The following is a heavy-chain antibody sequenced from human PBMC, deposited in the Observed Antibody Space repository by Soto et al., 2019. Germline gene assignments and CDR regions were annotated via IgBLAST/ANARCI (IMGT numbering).Heavy chain of an antibody. CDR2: MNQDGGEK. D-gene: IGHD7-27*01. CDR1: GFTFRGYC. J-gene: IGHJ4*02. V-gene: IGHV3-7*01. CDR3: GRDTWGYFDF. Sequence: GGSLRLSCAASGFTFRGYCMTWVRQAPGKGLEWVANMNQDGGEKYYVDSVKGRFTISRDNAKNSVYLQMDSLRGEDTAVYYCGRDTWGYFDFWGKGTLVTVAS.